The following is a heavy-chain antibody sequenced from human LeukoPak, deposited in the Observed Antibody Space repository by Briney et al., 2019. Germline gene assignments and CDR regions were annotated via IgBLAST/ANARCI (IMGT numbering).Heavy chain of an antibody. CDR2: VNHSGSN. V-gene: IGHV4-34*01. CDR1: GGSFSGYY. Sequence: PSETLSLTCAVYGGSFSGYYWSWIRQPPGKGLEWIGEVNHSGSNNYNPSLNSRVTMSVDTSKNQFSLKLSSVTAADTAVYYCARGEAAAGPMDYMDVWDTGATVTVSS. D-gene: IGHD6-13*01. CDR3: ARGEAAAGPMDYMDV. J-gene: IGHJ6*03.